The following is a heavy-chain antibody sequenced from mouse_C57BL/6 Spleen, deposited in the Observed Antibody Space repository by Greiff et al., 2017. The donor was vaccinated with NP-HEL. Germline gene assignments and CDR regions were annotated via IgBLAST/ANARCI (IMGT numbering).Heavy chain of an antibody. CDR3: ARYGGYYFDY. D-gene: IGHD1-1*02. J-gene: IGHJ2*01. CDR1: GYTFTSYG. CDR2: IYPRSGNT. Sequence: QVQLQQSGAELARPGASVKLSCKASGYTFTSYGISWVKQRTGQGLEWIGEIYPRSGNTYYNEKFKGKATLTADKSSSTAYMQLSSLTSEDSAVYCCARYGGYYFDYWGQGTTLTVSS. V-gene: IGHV1-81*01.